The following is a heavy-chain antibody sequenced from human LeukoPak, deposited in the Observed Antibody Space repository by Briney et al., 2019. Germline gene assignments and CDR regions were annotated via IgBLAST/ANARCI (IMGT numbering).Heavy chain of an antibody. Sequence: SETLSLTCAVSGGSITGYYWSWIRQPPGKGLEWIGYISYAGGTNYNPSLKSRVTISVDTSKNQFSLRLSSVTAADTAMYYCAGDSIGLYADYWGQGTLVTVSS. J-gene: IGHJ4*02. CDR3: AGDSIGLYADY. V-gene: IGHV4-59*01. CDR2: ISYAGGT. CDR1: GGSITGYY. D-gene: IGHD4/OR15-4a*01.